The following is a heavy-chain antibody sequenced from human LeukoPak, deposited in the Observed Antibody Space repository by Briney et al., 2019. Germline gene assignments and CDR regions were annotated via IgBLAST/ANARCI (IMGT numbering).Heavy chain of an antibody. CDR3: ARGRETTVTTIVFDY. CDR1: GYTFTSYG. D-gene: IGHD4-17*01. V-gene: IGHV1-18*01. Sequence: GASVKVSCKASGYTFTSYGISWVRQAPGQGLEWMGWISAYNGNTNYTQKLQGRVTMTTDTSTSTAYMELRSLRSDDTAVYYCARGRETTVTTIVFDYWGQGTLVTVSS. J-gene: IGHJ4*02. CDR2: ISAYNGNT.